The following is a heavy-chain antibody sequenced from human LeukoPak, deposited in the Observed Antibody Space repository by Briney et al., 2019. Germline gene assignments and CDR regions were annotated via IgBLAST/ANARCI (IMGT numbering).Heavy chain of an antibody. J-gene: IGHJ5*02. CDR2: IYTSGST. D-gene: IGHD3-3*01. CDR3: ARCITIFGVVTLNWFDP. Sequence: KPSETLSLTCTVSGGSISSYYWSWIRQPAGKGLEWIGRIYTSGSTNYNPSLKSRVTMSVDTSKNQFSLKLSSVTAADTAVYYCARCITIFGVVTLNWFDPWGQGTLVTVSS. CDR1: GGSISSYY. V-gene: IGHV4-4*07.